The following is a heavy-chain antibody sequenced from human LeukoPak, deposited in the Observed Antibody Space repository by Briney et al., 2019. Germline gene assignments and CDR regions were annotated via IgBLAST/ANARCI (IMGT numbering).Heavy chain of an antibody. J-gene: IGHJ4*02. CDR1: GFTFYDYG. CDR3: VGGDS. CDR2: INWNGDTT. D-gene: IGHD3-16*01. Sequence: TGGSLRLSCAASGFTFYDYGMSWVRQAPGKGLEWVSGINWNGDTTVYADSVRGRFTISRDNAKNSLYLQMNSLRAEDTALYYCVGGDSWGQGTLVTVSS. V-gene: IGHV3-20*04.